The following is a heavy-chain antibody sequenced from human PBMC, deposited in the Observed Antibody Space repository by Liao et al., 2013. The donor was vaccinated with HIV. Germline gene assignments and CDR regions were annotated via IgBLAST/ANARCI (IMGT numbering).Heavy chain of an antibody. CDR2: IYYTGGS. D-gene: IGHD3-3*01. CDR3: AREPDFWSGYHNWFDP. V-gene: IGHV4-61*02. CDR1: GGSISSGSYY. J-gene: IGHJ5*02. Sequence: QVHLQESGPGLVKPSQTLSLTCTVSGGSISSGSYYWSWIRQPAGKGLEWIGSIYYTGGSYYNPSLKSRVTISVDTSKNQFSLKLSSVTAADTAVYYCAREPDFWSGYHNWFDPWGQGTLVTVSS.